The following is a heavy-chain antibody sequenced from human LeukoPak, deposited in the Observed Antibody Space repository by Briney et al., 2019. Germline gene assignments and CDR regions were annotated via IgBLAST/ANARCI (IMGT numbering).Heavy chain of an antibody. CDR1: GFTFSSYG. D-gene: IGHD3-10*01. V-gene: IGHV3-23*01. CDR3: AKGLHYYGSGSYLSLDY. J-gene: IGHJ4*02. CDR2: ISGSGGST. Sequence: GGSLRLSRAASGFTFSSYGMSWVRQAPGKGLEWVSAISGSGGSTYYADSVKGRFTISRDNSKNTLYLQMNSLRAEDTAVYYCAKGLHYYGSGSYLSLDYWGQGTLVTVSS.